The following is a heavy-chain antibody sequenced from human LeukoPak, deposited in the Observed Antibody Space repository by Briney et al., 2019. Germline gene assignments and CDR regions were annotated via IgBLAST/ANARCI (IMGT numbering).Heavy chain of an antibody. CDR2: IYYSGST. D-gene: IGHD3-22*01. V-gene: IGHV4-59*08. CDR1: GGSISSYY. Sequence: SETLSLTCTVSGGSISSYYWSWIRQPPGKGLEWIGYIYYSGSTNYNPSLKSRVTISVDTSKNQFSLKLSSVTAADTAVYYCARLMAPVAPPFSGDSSGYYREIDWGRGTLVTVSS. CDR3: ARLMAPVAPPFSGDSSGYYREID. J-gene: IGHJ4*02.